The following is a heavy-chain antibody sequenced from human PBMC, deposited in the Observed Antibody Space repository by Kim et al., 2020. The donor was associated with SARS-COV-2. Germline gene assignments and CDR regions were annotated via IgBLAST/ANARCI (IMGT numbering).Heavy chain of an antibody. D-gene: IGHD7-27*01. J-gene: IGHJ6*02. CDR3: ARHSWDYYYGMDV. Sequence: PSLKSRVTISVDTSKDQFSLKLSSVTAADTAVYYCARHSWDYYYGMDVWGQGTTVTVSS. V-gene: IGHV4-59*08.